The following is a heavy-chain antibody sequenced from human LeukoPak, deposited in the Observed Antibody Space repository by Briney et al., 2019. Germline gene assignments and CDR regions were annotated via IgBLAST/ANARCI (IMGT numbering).Heavy chain of an antibody. Sequence: SQTLSLTCTVSGGSISSGDYYWSWIRQPTGRGLEWIGYFYYSGSTYYNPSLKSRVTISVDTSKNQFSLKLSSVTAADTAVYYCARPYYYDSRIDPWGQGTLVTVSS. D-gene: IGHD3-22*01. J-gene: IGHJ5*02. CDR3: ARPYYYDSRIDP. CDR2: FYYSGST. V-gene: IGHV4-30-4*01. CDR1: GGSISSGDYY.